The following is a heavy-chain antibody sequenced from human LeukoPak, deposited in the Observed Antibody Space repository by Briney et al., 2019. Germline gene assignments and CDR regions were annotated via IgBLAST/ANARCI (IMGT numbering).Heavy chain of an antibody. Sequence: GASVKVSCKVSGYTLTELSMHWVRQAPGKGLEWMGGFDPEDGETIYAQKLQGRVTMTTDTSTSTAYMELRSLRSDDTAVYYCARDHIVVVVAATMTNWFDPWGQGTLVTVSS. CDR1: GYTLTELS. J-gene: IGHJ5*02. CDR2: FDPEDGET. D-gene: IGHD2-15*01. V-gene: IGHV1-24*01. CDR3: ARDHIVVVVAATMTNWFDP.